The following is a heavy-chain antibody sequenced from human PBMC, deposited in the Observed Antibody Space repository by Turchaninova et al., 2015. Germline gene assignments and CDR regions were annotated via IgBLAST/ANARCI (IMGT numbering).Heavy chain of an antibody. V-gene: IGHV3-21*01. J-gene: IGHJ4*02. CDR3: AREKTAAGGDY. CDR2: ISISSTYI. Sequence: EVQLVESGGGLVKPGGSLRLCRAASGFTFRGYDMSWFRQATGKWLEWVSSISISSTYINYADSVRGRFTISRDNAKNSLYLQMNNLRVEDTAIDFCAREKTAAGGDYWGQGTLVTVSA. D-gene: IGHD6-13*01. CDR1: GFTFRGYD.